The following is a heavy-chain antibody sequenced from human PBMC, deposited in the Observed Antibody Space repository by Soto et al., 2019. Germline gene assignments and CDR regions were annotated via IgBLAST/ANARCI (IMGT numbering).Heavy chain of an antibody. CDR2: IIPIFGTA. Sequence: GPSVKVSCKASGGTFSSYAISWVRQAPGQGLEWMGGIIPIFGTANYAQKFQGRVTITADKSTSTAYMELSSLRSEDTAVYYCARVGSWDYDILTGYQQLYYYGMDVWGQGTTVTVSS. CDR1: GGTFSSYA. V-gene: IGHV1-69*06. J-gene: IGHJ6*02. D-gene: IGHD3-9*01. CDR3: ARVGSWDYDILTGYQQLYYYGMDV.